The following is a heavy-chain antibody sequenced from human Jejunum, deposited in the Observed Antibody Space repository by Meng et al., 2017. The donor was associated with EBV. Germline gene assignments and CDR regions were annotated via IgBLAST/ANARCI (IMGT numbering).Heavy chain of an antibody. CDR3: AKLLKY. CDR1: GFSFSNSA. V-gene: IGHV3-23*04. Sequence: VQPVWFGGVSLQPGGSLRLACAASGFSFSNSAMIWFRQAPGKGLEWVSVISGSAGNTYYADSVKGRFTISRELSNNTLYLQMNSLRAEDTAIYYCAKLLKYWGQGTLVTVSS. CDR2: ISGSAGNT. J-gene: IGHJ4*02.